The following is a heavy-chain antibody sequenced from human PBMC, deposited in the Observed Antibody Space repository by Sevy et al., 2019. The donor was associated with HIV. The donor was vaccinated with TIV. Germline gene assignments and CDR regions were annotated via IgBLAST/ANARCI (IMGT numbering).Heavy chain of an antibody. CDR3: TTDPRYNWNN. CDR1: GFTFSNSW. D-gene: IGHD1-20*01. CDR2: IKSKTDGGTT. J-gene: IGHJ4*02. Sequence: GGSLRLSCAASGFTFSNSWMSWVLQAPGKGLEWVGRIKSKTDGGTTDYAAPVKGRFTISRDDSKNTLYLQMNSLKTEDTAVYYSTTDPRYNWNNWGQGTLVTVSS. V-gene: IGHV3-15*01.